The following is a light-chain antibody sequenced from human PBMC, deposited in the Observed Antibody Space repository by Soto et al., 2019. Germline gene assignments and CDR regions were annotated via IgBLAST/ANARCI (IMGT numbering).Light chain of an antibody. CDR1: QSVSSSQ. Sequence: EIVLTQSPGTLSLSPGERATLYCRASQSVSSSQLAWYQQKPGQAPRLLIYGASTTATGIPDRFSGGGSGTDLTLTISRLEPEDFAVYYCQQFGSSPEYTFGQGTKLEVK. CDR2: GAS. V-gene: IGKV3-20*01. CDR3: QQFGSSPEYT. J-gene: IGKJ2*01.